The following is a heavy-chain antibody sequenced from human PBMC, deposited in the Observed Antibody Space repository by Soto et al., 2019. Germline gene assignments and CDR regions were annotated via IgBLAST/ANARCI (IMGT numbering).Heavy chain of an antibody. Sequence: QVQLVQSGLEVKKPGASVKVSCKASAYTFTNYGITWVRQAPGQGLEWMGWVSGYNGQTNYAQRFRGRVTFTTDTSMSTAYMERRSQRSDDTAMYYCARDGRKELLVEGLNAMDVWGQGTTVTVSS. J-gene: IGHJ6*02. CDR1: AYTFTNYG. CDR2: VSGYNGQT. V-gene: IGHV1-18*01. D-gene: IGHD3-10*01. CDR3: ARDGRKELLVEGLNAMDV.